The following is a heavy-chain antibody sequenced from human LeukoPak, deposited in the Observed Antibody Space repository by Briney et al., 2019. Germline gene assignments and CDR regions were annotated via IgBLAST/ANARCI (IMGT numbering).Heavy chain of an antibody. CDR3: ASYYGVT. V-gene: IGHV3-66*01. CDR1: GFTFSSYA. Sequence: GGSLRLSCAASGFTFSSYAMSWVRQAPGKGLEWVSVIYSGGSTYYADSVKGRFTISRDNSKNTLYLQMNSLRAEDTAVYYCASYYGVTWGQGTMVTVSS. J-gene: IGHJ3*01. CDR2: IYSGGST. D-gene: IGHD3-10*01.